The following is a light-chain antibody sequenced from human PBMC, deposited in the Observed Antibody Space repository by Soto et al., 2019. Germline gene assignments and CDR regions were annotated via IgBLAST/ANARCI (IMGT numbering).Light chain of an antibody. V-gene: IGLV1-51*02. CDR3: GTWDSSLSAYV. CDR2: ENN. J-gene: IGLJ1*01. Sequence: QSVLTQPPSMSAAPGQKVTISCSGSSSNIGNNYVSWYQQLPGTAPKLLIYENNKRPPGIPDRFSGSKSGTSATLGITGLQTGDEADYYCGTWDSSLSAYVFGTGTKLTVL. CDR1: SSNIGNNY.